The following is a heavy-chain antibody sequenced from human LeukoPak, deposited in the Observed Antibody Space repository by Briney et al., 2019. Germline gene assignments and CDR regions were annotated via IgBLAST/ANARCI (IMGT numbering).Heavy chain of an antibody. J-gene: IGHJ4*02. CDR1: GGSISSSSHY. CDR2: MYYRGST. D-gene: IGHD1-26*01. CDR3: ATTTIRPGY. V-gene: IGHV4-39*07. Sequence: PSETLSLTCTVSGGSISSSSHYWGWIRQPPGKGLEWIGSMYYRGSTYHNPSLKSRVTISVDTSKNQFSLKLSSVTAADTAVYYCATTTIRPGYWGQGTLVIVSS.